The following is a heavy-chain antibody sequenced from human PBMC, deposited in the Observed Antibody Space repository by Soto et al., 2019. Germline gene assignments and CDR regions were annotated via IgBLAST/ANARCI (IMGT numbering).Heavy chain of an antibody. V-gene: IGHV1-2*04. D-gene: IGHD3-3*01. CDR3: ARDNYDFWSGYYSEANWFDP. J-gene: IGHJ5*02. Sequence: ASVKVSCKASGYTFTGYYMHWVRQAPGQGLEWMGWINPNSGGTNYAQKFQGWVTMTRDTSISTAYMELSRLRSDDTAVYYCARDNYDFWSGYYSEANWFDPWGQGTLVTVSS. CDR1: GYTFTGYY. CDR2: INPNSGGT.